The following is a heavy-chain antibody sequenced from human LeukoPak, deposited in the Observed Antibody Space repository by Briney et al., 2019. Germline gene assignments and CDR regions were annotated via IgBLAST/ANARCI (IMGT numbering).Heavy chain of an antibody. V-gene: IGHV1-2*02. CDR2: INPNSGGT. Sequence: ASVKVSCKASGYTFTGYYMHWVRQAPGQGVEWMGWINPNSGGTNYAQKFQGRVTMTRDTSISTAYMELSRLRSDDTAVYYCARDPLYESGPPVDYWGQGTLVTVSS. CDR3: ARDPLYESGPPVDY. J-gene: IGHJ4*02. D-gene: IGHD2/OR15-2a*01. CDR1: GYTFTGYY.